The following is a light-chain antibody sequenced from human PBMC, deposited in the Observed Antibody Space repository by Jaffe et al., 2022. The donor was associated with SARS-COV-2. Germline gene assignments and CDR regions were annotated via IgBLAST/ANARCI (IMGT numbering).Light chain of an antibody. J-gene: IGKJ2*01. CDR3: QQYYSYPRT. Sequence: DIQMTQSPSSLSASVGDRVTITCRASQGISTYVAWYQQKPGQAPKSLIYAAFSLQSGVPSKFSGSGSGTDFSLTISSLQPEDFATYYCQQYYSYPRTFGQGTKVEIK. V-gene: IGKV1-16*02. CDR1: QGISTY. CDR2: AAF.